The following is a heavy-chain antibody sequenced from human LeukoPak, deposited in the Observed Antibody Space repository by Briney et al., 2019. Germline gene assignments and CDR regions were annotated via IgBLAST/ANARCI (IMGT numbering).Heavy chain of an antibody. CDR2: TYYRSKWYN. CDR3: ARGAYSTFDI. J-gene: IGHJ3*02. D-gene: IGHD4-11*01. CDR1: GDSVSSNSVA. Sequence: SQTLSLTCVISGDSVSSNSVAWNWIRQSPSRGLEWLGRTYYRSKWYNDYAVSVQGRITDNPDTSKNQFSLQLDSVTPHDTALYYCARGAYSTFDIWGQGTMVTVSS. V-gene: IGHV6-1*01.